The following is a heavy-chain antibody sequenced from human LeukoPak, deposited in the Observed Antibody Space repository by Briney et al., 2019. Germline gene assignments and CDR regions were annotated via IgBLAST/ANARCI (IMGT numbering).Heavy chain of an antibody. D-gene: IGHD1-7*01. V-gene: IGHV3-7*01. CDR1: GFTFSSYA. Sequence: GGSLRVSCAASGFTFSSYAMSWVRQAPGKGLEWVANINQDGSAKYYGDSVRGRFTISRDNAKNSMYLQMDSLRAEDTAVYYCARWEIRGTAHQLDYWGQGTLVTVSS. CDR2: INQDGSAK. J-gene: IGHJ4*02. CDR3: ARWEIRGTAHQLDY.